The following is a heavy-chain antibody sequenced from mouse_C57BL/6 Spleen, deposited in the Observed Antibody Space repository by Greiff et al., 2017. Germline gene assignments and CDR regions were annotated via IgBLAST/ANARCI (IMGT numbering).Heavy chain of an antibody. CDR2: IDPSDSYT. V-gene: IGHV1-69*01. CDR3: ARSGSKGAMDY. J-gene: IGHJ4*01. CDR1: GYTFTSYW. Sequence: VQLQQSGAELVMPGASVKLSCKASGYTFTSYWMHWVKQRPGQGLEWIGEIDPSDSYTNYNQKFKGKSTLTVDKSSSTAYMQLSSLTSEDSAVYYCARSGSKGAMDYWGQGTSVTVSS. D-gene: IGHD2-5*01.